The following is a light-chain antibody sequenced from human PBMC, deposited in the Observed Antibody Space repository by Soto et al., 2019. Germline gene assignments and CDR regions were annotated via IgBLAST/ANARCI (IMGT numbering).Light chain of an antibody. Sequence: EIVLTQSPGTLSLSPGDRATLSCRASQSVRTTYLAWYQQKPGQAPRLLIYNASNRTTGIPDRFSGSGSGTDFTLTTDRLEPADFAVYFCQQYSSSQGWTFGQGTKVDIK. CDR1: QSVRTTY. J-gene: IGKJ1*01. CDR3: QQYSSSQGWT. V-gene: IGKV3-20*01. CDR2: NAS.